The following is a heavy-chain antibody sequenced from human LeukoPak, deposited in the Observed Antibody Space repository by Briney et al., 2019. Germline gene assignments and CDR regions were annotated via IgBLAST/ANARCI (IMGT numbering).Heavy chain of an antibody. D-gene: IGHD1-26*01. J-gene: IGHJ5*02. CDR3: ARAKVGAISGFDT. CDR2: FFHSGST. CDR1: GDSISSSNW. Sequence: PSETLSLTCGVSGDSISSSNWWSWIRLAPGKGLEWIGEFFHSGSTLHNPSLKSRVTISVDKSKNHFSLKLSSVTVADTAVYYCARAKVGAISGFDTWGQGIPVTVSS. V-gene: IGHV4-4*02.